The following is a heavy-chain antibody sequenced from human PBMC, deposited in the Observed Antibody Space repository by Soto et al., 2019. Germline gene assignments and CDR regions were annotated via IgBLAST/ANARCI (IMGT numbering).Heavy chain of an antibody. CDR1: GFTFSSYW. CDR2: INSDGSST. Sequence: GGSLRLSCAASGFTFSSYWMHWVRQAPGKGLVWVSRINSDGSSTTYADSVKGRFSISRDNAKNTLYLQMNSLRAEDTAVYYCARSLYGSESYMDSWGQGILVTVSS. J-gene: IGHJ4*02. CDR3: ARSLYGSESYMDS. D-gene: IGHD3-10*01. V-gene: IGHV3-74*01.